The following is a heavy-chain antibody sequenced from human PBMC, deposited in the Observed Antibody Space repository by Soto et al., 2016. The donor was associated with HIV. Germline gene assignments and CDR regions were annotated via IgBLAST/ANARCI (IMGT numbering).Heavy chain of an antibody. V-gene: IGHV1-2*02. CDR1: GYTFTGYY. CDR2: INPNSGGT. J-gene: IGHJ4*02. CDR3: AREIRYSSGWYVLYFDY. Sequence: QVQLVQSGAEVKKPGASVKVSCKASGYTFTGYYMHWVRQAPGQGLEWMGWINPNSGGTNYAQKFQGRVTMTRDTSISTAYMELSRLRSDDTAVYYCAREIRYSSGWYVLYFDYWGQGTLVTVSS. D-gene: IGHD6-19*01.